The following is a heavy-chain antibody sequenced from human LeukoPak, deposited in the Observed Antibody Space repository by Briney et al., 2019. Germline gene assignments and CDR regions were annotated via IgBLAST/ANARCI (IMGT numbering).Heavy chain of an antibody. CDR3: ATENFGLGSPFDP. CDR1: GYTLNEVS. CDR2: FDPEDGEG. V-gene: IGHV1-24*01. J-gene: IGHJ5*02. D-gene: IGHD3-16*01. Sequence: ASVKVSCKVAGYTLNEVSMHWVRQAPGKGLEWMGGFDPEDGEGIYAQKFQGRVTMTEDTSTDTAYMELSSLTSEDTAMYYCATENFGLGSPFDPWGQGTLVTVSS.